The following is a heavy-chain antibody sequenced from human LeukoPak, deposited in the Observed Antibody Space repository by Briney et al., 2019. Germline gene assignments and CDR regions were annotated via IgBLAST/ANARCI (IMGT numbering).Heavy chain of an antibody. CDR3: ARHPDSDTAMVRVGYYFDY. CDR2: IYTSGST. D-gene: IGHD5-18*01. CDR1: GGSISSYY. V-gene: IGHV4-4*07. J-gene: IGHJ4*02. Sequence: SETLSLTCTVSGGSISSYYWSWIRQPAGKGLEWIGRIYTSGSTYYNPSLKSRVTISVDTSKNQFSLKLSSVTAAVTAVYYCARHPDSDTAMVRVGYYFDYWGQGTLVTVSS.